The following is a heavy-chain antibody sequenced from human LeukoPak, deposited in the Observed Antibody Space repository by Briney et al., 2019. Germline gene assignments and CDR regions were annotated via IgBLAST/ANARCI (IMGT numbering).Heavy chain of an antibody. CDR3: AKSGGIVYFDY. V-gene: IGHV3-30*18. CDR1: GFTFSSYG. D-gene: IGHD2-15*01. J-gene: IGHJ4*02. Sequence: GGSLRLSCAASGFTFSSYGTHWVRQAPGKGLEWVAVISYDGSNKYYADSVKGRFTISRDNSKNTLYLQMNSLRAEDTAVYYCAKSGGIVYFDYWGQGTLVTVSS. CDR2: ISYDGSNK.